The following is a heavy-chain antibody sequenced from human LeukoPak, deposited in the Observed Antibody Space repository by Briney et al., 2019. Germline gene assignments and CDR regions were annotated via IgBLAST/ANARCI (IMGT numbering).Heavy chain of an antibody. CDR2: IYHSGST. J-gene: IGHJ4*02. Sequence: SQTLSLTCTVSGGSISSGGYYWSWIRQPPGKGLEWIGYIYHSGSTYYNPSLKSRVTISVDRSKNQFSLKLSSVTAADTAVYYCATLNFYGSNYHLRGSWGQGTLVTVSS. D-gene: IGHD4-11*01. CDR3: ATLNFYGSNYHLRGS. V-gene: IGHV4-30-2*01. CDR1: GGSISSGGYY.